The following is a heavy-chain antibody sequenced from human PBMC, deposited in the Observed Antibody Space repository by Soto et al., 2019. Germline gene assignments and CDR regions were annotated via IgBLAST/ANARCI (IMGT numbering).Heavy chain of an antibody. CDR1: GDSVSSNSAA. CDR2: TYYRSKWYN. D-gene: IGHD6-19*01. CDR3: ARDVVAVAGTYYYYGMDV. V-gene: IGHV6-1*01. J-gene: IGHJ6*02. Sequence: TLSLTCAISGDSVSSNSAAWNWIRQSPSRGLEWLGRTYYRSKWYNDYAVSVKSRITINPDTSKNQFSLQLNSVTPEDTAVYCCARDVVAVAGTYYYYGMDVWGQGTTVTVSS.